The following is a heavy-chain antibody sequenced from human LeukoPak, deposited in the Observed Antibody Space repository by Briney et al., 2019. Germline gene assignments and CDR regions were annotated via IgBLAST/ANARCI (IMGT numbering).Heavy chain of an antibody. Sequence: GGSLRLSCAASGFTFSSYAMSWVRQAPGKGLEWVSAISGSGGSTYYADSVKGRFTISRDNSKNTLYLQMNGLRAEDTAVYYCAKAPPYCTNGVCYPLEFWGQGTLVTVSS. CDR3: AKAPPYCTNGVCYPLEF. CDR2: ISGSGGST. D-gene: IGHD2-8*01. J-gene: IGHJ4*02. CDR1: GFTFSSYA. V-gene: IGHV3-23*01.